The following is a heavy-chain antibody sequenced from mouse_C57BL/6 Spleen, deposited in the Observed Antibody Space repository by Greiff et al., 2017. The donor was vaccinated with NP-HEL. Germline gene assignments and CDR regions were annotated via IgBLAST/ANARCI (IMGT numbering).Heavy chain of an antibody. CDR2: IYPGDGDT. CDR3: ARSPQDYAMDY. CDR1: GYAFSSYW. Sequence: VKLMESGAELVKPGASVKISCKASGYAFSSYWMNWVKQRPGKGLEWIGQIYPGDGDTNYNGKFKGKATLTADRSSSTAYMQLSSLTSEDSAVYFCARSPQDYAMDYWGQGTSVTVSS. J-gene: IGHJ4*01. V-gene: IGHV1-80*01.